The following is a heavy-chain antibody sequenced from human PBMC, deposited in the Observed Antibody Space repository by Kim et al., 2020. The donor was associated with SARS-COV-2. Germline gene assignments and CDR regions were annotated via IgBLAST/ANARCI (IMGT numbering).Heavy chain of an antibody. CDR1: GFTFGDYA. Sequence: GGSLRLSCTASGFTFGDYAMSWFRQAPGKGLEWVGFIRSKAYGGTTENAASVKGRITISRDDSKSIAYLQMNSLKTEDTAVYYCTRVPPFTMIVANWYFDLWGRGTLVTVSS. V-gene: IGHV3-49*03. J-gene: IGHJ2*01. CDR2: IRSKAYGGTT. CDR3: TRVPPFTMIVANWYFDL. D-gene: IGHD3-22*01.